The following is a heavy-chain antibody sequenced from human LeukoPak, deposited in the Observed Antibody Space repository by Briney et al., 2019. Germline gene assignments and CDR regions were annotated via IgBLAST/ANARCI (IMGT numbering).Heavy chain of an antibody. CDR2: ISSSSGYI. Sequence: GGSLRLSCAASGFTFSSYNMNWVRQAPGKGLEWVSSISSSSGYIYYADSVKGRFTISRDNAKNTLYLQMNSLRAEDTAVYYCANPNYYDSSGSYSDDYWGQGTLVTVSS. D-gene: IGHD3-22*01. CDR3: ANPNYYDSSGSYSDDY. CDR1: GFTFSSYN. V-gene: IGHV3-21*01. J-gene: IGHJ4*02.